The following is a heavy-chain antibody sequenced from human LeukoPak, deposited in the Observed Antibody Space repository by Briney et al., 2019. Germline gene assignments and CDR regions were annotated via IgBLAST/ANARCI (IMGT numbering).Heavy chain of an antibody. J-gene: IGHJ4*02. CDR3: ARRPRNGGNYDGPSGLDY. Sequence: SETLSLTCAVYGESFSGYYWSWIRQPPGKGLEWIGEINHSGSTNYSPSLKSRVTISVDTSKNQFSLKLSSVTAADTAVYYCARRPRNGGNYDGPSGLDYWGQGTLVTVSS. D-gene: IGHD4/OR15-4a*01. V-gene: IGHV4-34*01. CDR2: INHSGST. CDR1: GESFSGYY.